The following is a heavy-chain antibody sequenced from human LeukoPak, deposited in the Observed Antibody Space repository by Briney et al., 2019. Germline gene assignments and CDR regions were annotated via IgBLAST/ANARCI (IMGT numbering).Heavy chain of an antibody. D-gene: IGHD6-19*01. V-gene: IGHV4-30-4*01. CDR1: GGSISSGDYY. Sequence: PSQTLSLTCTVSGGSISSGDYYWSWIRQPPGKGLEWIGYIYYSGSTYYNPSLKSRVTISVDTSKNQFSLKLRSVTAADTAVYYCARHRARWLVRSLDYWGQGSLVTVSS. CDR2: IYYSGST. J-gene: IGHJ4*02. CDR3: ARHRARWLVRSLDY.